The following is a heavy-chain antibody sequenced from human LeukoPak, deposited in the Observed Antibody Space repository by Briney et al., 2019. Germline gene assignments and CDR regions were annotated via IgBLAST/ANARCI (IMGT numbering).Heavy chain of an antibody. Sequence: PSETLSLTCTVSGGSISSYYWSWIRQPPGKGLEWIGYIYYSGSTNYNPSLKSRVTISVDTSKNQFSLKLSSVTAADTAVYYCAKFGGMCDSMVVAATRRFDYWGQGTLVTVSS. V-gene: IGHV4-59*12. D-gene: IGHD2-15*01. CDR3: AKFGGMCDSMVVAATRRFDY. J-gene: IGHJ4*02. CDR1: GGSISSYY. CDR2: IYYSGST.